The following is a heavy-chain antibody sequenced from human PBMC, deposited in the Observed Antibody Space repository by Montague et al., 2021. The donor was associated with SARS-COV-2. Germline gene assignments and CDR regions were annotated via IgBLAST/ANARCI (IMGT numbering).Heavy chain of an antibody. CDR1: GFTFSSFA. J-gene: IGHJ4*02. D-gene: IGHD1-26*01. Sequence: YRSLSCAASGFTFSSFAVSWVRQAPGKGLEWVSTITASGDGTYYADSVKGRFTISRDKSKNTLYLQMNSLRAEDTAVYYCAKSSGSYGDYFDYWGQGTLVTVSS. CDR2: ITASGDGT. CDR3: AKSSGSYGDYFDY. V-gene: IGHV3-23*01.